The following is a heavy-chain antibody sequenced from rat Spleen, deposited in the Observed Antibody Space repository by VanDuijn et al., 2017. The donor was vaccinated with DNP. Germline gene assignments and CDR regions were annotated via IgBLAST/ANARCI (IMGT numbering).Heavy chain of an antibody. V-gene: IGHV5-17*01. J-gene: IGHJ2*01. Sequence: EVQLVESGGGLIQPGRSLKLSCAASGFTFSDYAMAWVRQAPKKGLEWVATISYDGSRTYYRDSVKGRFTISRDNAKSGLYLQMNSLKSEDTATYYCARGSTSIYWYFDFWGQGVLVTVSS. D-gene: IGHD1-2*01. CDR3: ARGSTSIYWYFDF. CDR1: GFTFSDYA. CDR2: ISYDGSRT.